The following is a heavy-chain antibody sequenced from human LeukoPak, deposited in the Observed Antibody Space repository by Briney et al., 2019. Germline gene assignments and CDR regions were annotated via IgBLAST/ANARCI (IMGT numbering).Heavy chain of an antibody. D-gene: IGHD3-22*01. Sequence: SETLSLTCTVSGGSISTYYWSWIRQPPGKGLEWIGYVYYSGNSNYNPSLKSRVTISVDTSKNQFSLKLSSVTAADTAVYYCAGLGASGNGYLSWFDPWGQGTLVTVSS. CDR1: GGSISTYY. V-gene: IGHV4-59*01. CDR3: AGLGASGNGYLSWFDP. J-gene: IGHJ5*02. CDR2: VYYSGNS.